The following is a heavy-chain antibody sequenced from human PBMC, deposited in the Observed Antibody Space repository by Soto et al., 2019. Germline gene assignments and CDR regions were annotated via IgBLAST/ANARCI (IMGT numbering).Heavy chain of an antibody. V-gene: IGHV3-23*01. CDR3: AKTEALAAISEYFLH. CDR2: INGAGGGT. D-gene: IGHD2-15*01. Sequence: SWVRQAPGKGLEWVSAINGAGGGTYYADSVTGRFTISRDNSKNTMFLQMSSLRAEDTAVYFCAKTEALAAISEYFLHWGQGTLVTVSS. J-gene: IGHJ1*01.